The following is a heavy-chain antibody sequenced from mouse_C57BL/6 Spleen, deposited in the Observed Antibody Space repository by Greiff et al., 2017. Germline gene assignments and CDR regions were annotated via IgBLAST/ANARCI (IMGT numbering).Heavy chain of an antibody. CDR1: GFNIKDYY. Sequence: VQLQQSGAELVKPGASVKLSCTASGFNIKDYYMHWVKQRTEQGLEWIGRIDPEDGETKYAPTFQGKATITADTSSNTAYLQLSSLTSEDTAVYYCARGSSFDYWGQGTTLTVSS. CDR3: ARGSSFDY. V-gene: IGHV14-2*01. CDR2: IDPEDGET. J-gene: IGHJ2*01.